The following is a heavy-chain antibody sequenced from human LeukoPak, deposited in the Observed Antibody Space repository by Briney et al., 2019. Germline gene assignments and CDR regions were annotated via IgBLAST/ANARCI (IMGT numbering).Heavy chain of an antibody. J-gene: IGHJ4*02. CDR3: AKALDGRGHWYERGADY. CDR2: VSGDASQT. Sequence: GGSLRLSCAASGFTFRSYAMSWVRQVPGEGLEWVATVSGDASQTYDSDSLKGRFTISRNNSKNTVYLRMSSLRAEDTAIYYCAKALDGRGHWYERGADYWGQGTLVAVSS. V-gene: IGHV3-23*01. CDR1: GFTFRSYA. D-gene: IGHD2-21*02.